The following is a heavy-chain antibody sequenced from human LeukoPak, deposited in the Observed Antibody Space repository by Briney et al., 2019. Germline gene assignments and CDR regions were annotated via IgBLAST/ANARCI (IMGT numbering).Heavy chain of an antibody. CDR1: GYTFTTYE. J-gene: IGHJ4*02. D-gene: IGHD6-6*01. CDR3: ARSYIAARRRRYYFDY. V-gene: IGHV1-8*01. CDR2: MNPNSGNT. Sequence: SSLKVSCKASGYTFTTYEINWVRQATGQGLEWMGWMNPNSGNTGYAQKFQGRVTMTRNTSISTAYMELSRLRSDDTAVYYCARSYIAARRRRYYFDYWGQGTLVTVSS.